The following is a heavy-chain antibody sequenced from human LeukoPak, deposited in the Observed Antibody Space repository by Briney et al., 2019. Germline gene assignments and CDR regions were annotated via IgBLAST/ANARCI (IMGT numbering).Heavy chain of an antibody. J-gene: IGHJ4*02. D-gene: IGHD3-9*01. CDR3: ARGRYFDWFPNYFDY. CDR1: GGSISSYY. Sequence: PSETLSLTCTVSGGSISSYYWNWLRQPPGKGLEWIGYIYHSGSTNYNPSLKSRVTISVDTSKNQFSLKLSSVTAADTAVYYCARGRYFDWFPNYFDYWGQGTLVTVSS. CDR2: IYHSGST. V-gene: IGHV4-59*01.